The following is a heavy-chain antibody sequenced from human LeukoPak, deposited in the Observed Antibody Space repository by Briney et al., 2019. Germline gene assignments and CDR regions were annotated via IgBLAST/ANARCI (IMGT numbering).Heavy chain of an antibody. D-gene: IGHD3-22*01. Sequence: SETLSLTCAVYGGSFSGYYWSWIRQPPGKGLEWIGEINHSGSTNYNPSLKSRVTISVDTSKNQFSLKLSSVTAADTAVYYCASGYYDSSGYLRGLDYWGQGTLVTVSS. CDR2: INHSGST. V-gene: IGHV4-34*01. CDR3: ASGYYDSSGYLRGLDY. CDR1: GGSFSGYY. J-gene: IGHJ4*02.